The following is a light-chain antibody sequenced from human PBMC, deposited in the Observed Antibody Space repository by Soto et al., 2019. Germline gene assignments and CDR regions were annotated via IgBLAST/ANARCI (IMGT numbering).Light chain of an antibody. J-gene: IGLJ2*01. Sequence: QSALTQPASVSGSPGESITIPCSGTSSDVGRYNYVSWYQQHPGKAPKLLIYEVSNRPSGVSNRLSGSKSGNTPSLTISGLQAEDEADYYCTSYTRNSTVAIGGGTKLTVL. CDR2: EVS. V-gene: IGLV2-14*01. CDR3: TSYTRNSTVA. CDR1: SSDVGRYNY.